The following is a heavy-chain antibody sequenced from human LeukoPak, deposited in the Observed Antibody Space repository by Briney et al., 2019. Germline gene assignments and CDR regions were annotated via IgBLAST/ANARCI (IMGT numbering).Heavy chain of an antibody. Sequence: SETLSLTCTVSGGSISSGSYYWSWIRQPAGKGLEWIGRIYTSGSTNYNPSLKSRVTISVDTSKNQFSLKLSSVTAADTAVYYCARGRVDDFWSGYLYYYYYMDVWGKGTTVTVSS. V-gene: IGHV4-61*02. CDR1: GGSISSGSYY. CDR3: ARGRVDDFWSGYLYYYYYMDV. CDR2: IYTSGST. J-gene: IGHJ6*03. D-gene: IGHD3-3*01.